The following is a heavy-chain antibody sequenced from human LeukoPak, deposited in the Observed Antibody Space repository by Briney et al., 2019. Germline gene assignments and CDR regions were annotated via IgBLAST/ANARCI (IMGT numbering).Heavy chain of an antibody. V-gene: IGHV1-24*01. Sequence: ASVKVSFKVSGYTLTELSIHWVRQAPGKGLEWMGGFDPEDGETIYAQKFQGRVTMTEDTSTDTAYMELSSLRSEDTAVYSCARAYSGFEAFDYWGQGTLVTVSS. CDR1: GYTLTELS. CDR3: ARAYSGFEAFDY. D-gene: IGHD5-12*01. J-gene: IGHJ4*02. CDR2: FDPEDGET.